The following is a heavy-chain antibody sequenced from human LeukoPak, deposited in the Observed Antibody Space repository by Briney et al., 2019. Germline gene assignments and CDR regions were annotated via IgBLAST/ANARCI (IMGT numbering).Heavy chain of an antibody. D-gene: IGHD1-14*01. V-gene: IGHV4-34*01. CDR1: GGSFSGYY. CDR3: ARVPGPFDRPNHWYFDY. CDR2: INHSGST. J-gene: IGHJ4*02. Sequence: NPSETLSLTCAVYGGSFSGYYWSWIRQPPGKGLEWIGEINHSGSTNCNPSLKSRVTISVDTSKNQFSLKLSSVTAADTAVYYCARVPGPFDRPNHWYFDYWGQGTLVTVSS.